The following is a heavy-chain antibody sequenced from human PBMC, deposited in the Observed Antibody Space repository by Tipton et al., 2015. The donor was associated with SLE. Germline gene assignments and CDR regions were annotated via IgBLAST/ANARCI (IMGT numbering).Heavy chain of an antibody. V-gene: IGHV4-34*01. CDR2: INHSGST. CDR1: GGSFSGYY. Sequence: TLSLTCAVYGGSFSGYYWSWIRQPPGKGLEWIGEINHSGSTNYNPSLRSRVTISVDTSKNQFSLKLSSVTAADTAVYYCARGDGNGIYFDYWGQGTLVTVSS. J-gene: IGHJ4*02. CDR3: ARGDGNGIYFDY. D-gene: IGHD2-8*01.